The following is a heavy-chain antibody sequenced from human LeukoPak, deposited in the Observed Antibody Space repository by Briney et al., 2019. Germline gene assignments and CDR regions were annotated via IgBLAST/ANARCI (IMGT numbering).Heavy chain of an antibody. CDR3: ARGLGVPGVYPDLRF. Sequence: ASVKVSFKASGYTFTSYDINWVRQASGKGLEWMGWINPNSGNTGYAQKFQGRGTMTRDTSISTAYMELSSLRSEDTAVYYCARGLGVPGVYPDLRFWGQGTLVTVSS. CDR2: INPNSGNT. D-gene: IGHD2-2*01. CDR1: GYTFTSYD. J-gene: IGHJ4*02. V-gene: IGHV1-8*01.